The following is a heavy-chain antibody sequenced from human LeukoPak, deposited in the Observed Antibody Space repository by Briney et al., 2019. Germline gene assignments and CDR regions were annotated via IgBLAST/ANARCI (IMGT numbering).Heavy chain of an antibody. J-gene: IGHJ2*01. D-gene: IGHD6-13*01. CDR3: ARAGSWPQAGYFDL. Sequence: ASVKVSCKASGYTFTSYYMHWVRQAPGQGLEWMGWINPNSGGTNYAQKFQGRVTMTRDTSISTAYMELSRLRSDDTAVYYCARAGSWPQAGYFDLWGRGTLVTVSS. V-gene: IGHV1-2*02. CDR2: INPNSGGT. CDR1: GYTFTSYY.